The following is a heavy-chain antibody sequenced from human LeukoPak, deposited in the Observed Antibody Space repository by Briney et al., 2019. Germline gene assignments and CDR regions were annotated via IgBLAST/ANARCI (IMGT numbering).Heavy chain of an antibody. D-gene: IGHD6-19*01. V-gene: IGHV3-9*01. CDR2: ISWNSGSI. J-gene: IGHJ4*02. CDR3: AKAMGDGSGWPIDY. Sequence: GGSVRLSCAASGFTFDDYDMHWVRQAPGKGLEWVSGISWNSGSIGYADSVKGRITISRDNAKNSLYLQMNSLRAEDTALYYCAKAMGDGSGWPIDYWGQGTLVTVSS. CDR1: GFTFDDYD.